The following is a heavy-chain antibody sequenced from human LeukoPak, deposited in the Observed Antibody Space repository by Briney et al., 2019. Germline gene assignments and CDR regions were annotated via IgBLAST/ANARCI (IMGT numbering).Heavy chain of an antibody. CDR2: IYPGDSET. CDR1: VYSFTSYW. J-gene: IGHJ5*02. V-gene: IGHV5-51*01. CDR3: ARQSIGEVDTAMVTGPLWFDP. Sequence: GESLKISCKGSVYSFTSYWSHGVRQMPAKGLEWMGIIYPGDSETRSSTSFRGQVTISADKYISTAYLKWSSLKASDTAMYYCARQSIGEVDTAMVTGPLWFDPWGQGTLVTVSS. D-gene: IGHD5-18*01.